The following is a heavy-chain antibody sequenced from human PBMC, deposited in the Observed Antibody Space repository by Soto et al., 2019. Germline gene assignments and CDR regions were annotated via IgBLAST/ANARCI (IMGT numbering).Heavy chain of an antibody. J-gene: IGHJ3*02. Sequence: GGSLRLSCAASGFTFSSYSMNWVRQAPGKGLEWVSSISSSSSYIYYADSVKGRFTISRDNAKNSLYLQMNSLRAEDTAVYYCASGRKTGYCSGGSCYFDAFDIWGQGTMVTVSS. CDR2: ISSSSSYI. V-gene: IGHV3-21*01. CDR1: GFTFSSYS. D-gene: IGHD2-15*01. CDR3: ASGRKTGYCSGGSCYFDAFDI.